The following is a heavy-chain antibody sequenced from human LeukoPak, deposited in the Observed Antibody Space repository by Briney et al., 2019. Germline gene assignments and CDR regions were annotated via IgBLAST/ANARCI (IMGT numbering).Heavy chain of an antibody. CDR3: ARSGQWLVRVFDS. J-gene: IGHJ4*02. V-gene: IGHV4-4*07. D-gene: IGHD6-19*01. CDR1: GGSISSYY. Sequence: SGTLSLTCTVSGGSISSYYWSWIRQPAGKGLEWIGRIYTSGSTNYNPSLKSRVTMSVDTSKNQFSLNLSPVTAADTAVYYCARSGQWLVRVFDSWGQGTLVTVSS. CDR2: IYTSGST.